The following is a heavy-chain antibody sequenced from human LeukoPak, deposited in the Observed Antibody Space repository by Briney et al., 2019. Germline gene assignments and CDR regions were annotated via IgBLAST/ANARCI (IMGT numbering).Heavy chain of an antibody. CDR2: IYYSGST. CDR1: GGSLSPYH. D-gene: IGHD6-19*01. J-gene: IGHJ4*02. V-gene: IGHV4-59*03. CDR3: SRSVSGRFDY. Sequence: SETLSLTCTVSGGSLSPYHWGWLRQPPGKGREGTGHIYYSGSTNYNPSINSRGTISVDTSKNQISLRLRSVTAADTAIYYFSRSVSGRFDYWGQGTLVTVCS.